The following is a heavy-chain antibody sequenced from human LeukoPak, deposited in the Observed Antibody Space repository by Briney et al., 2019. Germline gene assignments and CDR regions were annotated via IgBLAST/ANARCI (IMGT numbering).Heavy chain of an antibody. CDR3: ARGYIGFGARGGSDY. J-gene: IGHJ4*02. CDR2: INTDGSST. V-gene: IGHV3-74*01. Sequence: GGSLRLSCAVSGFTFSTYWMHWVRQAPRKGLVWVSRINTDGSSTSYADSVKGRFTISRDDAKNTVYLQMNSLRAEDTAVYYCARGYIGFGARGGSDYWGQGTLVTVSS. CDR1: GFTFSTYW. D-gene: IGHD3-10*01.